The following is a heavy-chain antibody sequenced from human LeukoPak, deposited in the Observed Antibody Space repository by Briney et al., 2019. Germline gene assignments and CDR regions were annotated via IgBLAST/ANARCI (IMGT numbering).Heavy chain of an antibody. D-gene: IGHD1-7*01. Sequence: SETLSLTCAVYGGSFSGYYWSWIRQPPGKGLEWIGEINHSGSTNYNPSLKSRVTISVDTSKNQFSLKLSSVTAADTAVYYCARGLLKRIYNWNYVGKFNWFDPWGQGTLVTVSS. CDR2: INHSGST. V-gene: IGHV4-34*01. CDR3: ARGLLKRIYNWNYVGKFNWFDP. J-gene: IGHJ5*02. CDR1: GGSFSGYY.